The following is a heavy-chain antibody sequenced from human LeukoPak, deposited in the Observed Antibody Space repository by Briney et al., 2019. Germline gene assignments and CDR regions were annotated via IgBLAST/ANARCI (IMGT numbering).Heavy chain of an antibody. CDR2: IYYSGST. CDR3: AREIDRSDYDSNWFDP. D-gene: IGHD3-22*01. J-gene: IGHJ5*02. CDR1: GGSISSSSYY. V-gene: IGHV4-39*07. Sequence: SETLSLTCTVSGGSISSSSYYWGWIRQPPGKGLEWIGSIYYSGSTYYNPSLKSRVTISVDTSKNQFSLKLSSVTAADTAVYYCAREIDRSDYDSNWFDPWGQGTLVTVSS.